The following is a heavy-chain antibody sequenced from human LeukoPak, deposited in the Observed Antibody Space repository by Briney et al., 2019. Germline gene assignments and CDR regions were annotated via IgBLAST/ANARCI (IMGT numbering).Heavy chain of an antibody. D-gene: IGHD6-19*01. Sequence: PSETLSLTCTVSGGSISSHYWSWIRQPPGKGLEWIGYIYYSGSTNYNPSLKSRVTISVDTSKNQFSLKLSSVTAADTAVYYCARDAGSGWYSDWFDPWGQGTLVTVSS. CDR2: IYYSGST. CDR1: GGSISSHY. V-gene: IGHV4-59*11. CDR3: ARDAGSGWYSDWFDP. J-gene: IGHJ5*02.